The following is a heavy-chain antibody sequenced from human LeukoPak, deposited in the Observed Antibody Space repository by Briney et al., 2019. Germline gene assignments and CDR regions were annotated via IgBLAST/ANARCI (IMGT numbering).Heavy chain of an antibody. Sequence: SETLSLTCTVSGGSISGYYWSWIRQPPGKGLECIGYIYYSGSTNYNPSLKSRVTISVDTSRNQFSLKLTSVTAADTAVYYCAKVSDRDSSGYYWGFEYWGQGTLVTVSA. CDR2: IYYSGST. CDR3: AKVSDRDSSGYYWGFEY. CDR1: GGSISGYY. V-gene: IGHV4-59*08. D-gene: IGHD3-22*01. J-gene: IGHJ4*02.